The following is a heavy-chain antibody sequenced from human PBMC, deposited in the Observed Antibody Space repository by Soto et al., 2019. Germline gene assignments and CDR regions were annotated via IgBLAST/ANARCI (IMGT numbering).Heavy chain of an antibody. CDR1: GDSVSSNSAA. CDR2: TYYRSKWYN. Sequence: PSQTLSLTCAISGDSVSSNSAAWNWIRQSPSRGLEWLGRTYYRSKWYNDYAVSVKSRITIHPDTSKNQFSLQLNSVTPEDTAVYYCEREGGGELERRHFDYWGQGTLVTVSS. J-gene: IGHJ4*02. V-gene: IGHV6-1*01. D-gene: IGHD1-1*01. CDR3: EREGGGELERRHFDY.